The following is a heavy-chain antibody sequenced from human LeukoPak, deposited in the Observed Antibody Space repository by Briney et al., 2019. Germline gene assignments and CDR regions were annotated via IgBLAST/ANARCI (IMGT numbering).Heavy chain of an antibody. CDR1: GFTFSSYA. D-gene: IGHD2-15*01. CDR3: ARGRVDFDY. V-gene: IGHV3-23*01. Sequence: PGGSLRLSCAASGFTFSSYAMHWVRQAPGKGLEWVSAISGSGGSTYYADSVKGRFTISRDNSKNTLYLQMNSLRAENTAVYYCARGRVDFDYWGQGTLVTVSS. J-gene: IGHJ4*02. CDR2: ISGSGGST.